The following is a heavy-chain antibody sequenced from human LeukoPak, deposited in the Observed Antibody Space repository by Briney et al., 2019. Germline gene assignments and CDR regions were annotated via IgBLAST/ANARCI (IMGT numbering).Heavy chain of an antibody. CDR2: ISWNSGSI. CDR3: AKDRREMADDAFDI. V-gene: IGHV3-9*03. Sequence: GGSLRLSCAASGFTFDDYAMHWVRQAPGKGLEWVSGISWNSGSIGYANSVKGRFTISRDNAKNSLYLQMNSLGAEDMALYYCAKDRREMADDAFDIWGQGTMVTVSS. D-gene: IGHD5-24*01. J-gene: IGHJ3*02. CDR1: GFTFDDYA.